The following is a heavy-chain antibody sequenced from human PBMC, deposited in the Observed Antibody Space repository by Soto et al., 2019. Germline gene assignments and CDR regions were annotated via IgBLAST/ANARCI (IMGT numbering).Heavy chain of an antibody. D-gene: IGHD5-12*01. Sequence: EVQLLESGGGLAQQGGSLRLSCSASGFTFSSYPMSWVRQSPGQGLEWVSGIVASGGITYYADSVKGRFTISRDNSKNTLYLQLNSLRAEDTAVYYCAKNAAATIRVGYDYWGQGTLVTVSS. CDR3: AKNAAATIRVGYDY. CDR2: IVASGGIT. CDR1: GFTFSSYP. V-gene: IGHV3-23*01. J-gene: IGHJ4*02.